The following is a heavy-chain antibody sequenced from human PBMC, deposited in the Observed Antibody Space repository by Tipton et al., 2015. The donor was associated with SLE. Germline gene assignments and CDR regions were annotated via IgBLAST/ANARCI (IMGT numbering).Heavy chain of an antibody. V-gene: IGHV4-61*09. CDR3: ARRDCGGDCYYGH. J-gene: IGHJ4*02. Sequence: TLSLTCSVPGGSLTSGSNYYWTWIRQPAGKGLEWIGHFSSSGGTNYNTSLKSRVTISADTSKNEISLKMTSVTAADTAVYYCARRDCGGDCYYGHWGQGTQVTVSS. CDR2: FSSSGGT. CDR1: GGSLTSGSNYY. D-gene: IGHD2-21*01.